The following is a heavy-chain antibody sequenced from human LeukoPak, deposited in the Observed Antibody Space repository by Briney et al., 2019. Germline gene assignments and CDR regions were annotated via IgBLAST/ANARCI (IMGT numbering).Heavy chain of an antibody. J-gene: IGHJ4*02. Sequence: ASVKVSCKASGYTFTGYYMHWVGQAPGQGLEWMGWINPNSGGTNYAQKFQGRVTMTRDTSISTAYMELSRLRSDDTAVYYCARDNTELMWIQPYFDYWGQGTLVTVSS. CDR1: GYTFTGYY. CDR3: ARDNTELMWIQPYFDY. CDR2: INPNSGGT. V-gene: IGHV1-2*02. D-gene: IGHD5-18*01.